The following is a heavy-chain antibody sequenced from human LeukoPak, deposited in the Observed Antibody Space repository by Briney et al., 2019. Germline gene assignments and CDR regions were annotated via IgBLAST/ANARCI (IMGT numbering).Heavy chain of an antibody. CDR2: INPNSGGT. D-gene: IGHD4-23*01. Sequence: ASVKVSCKASGYTFTGYYMHWVRQAPGQGLEWMGWINPNSGGTNYAQKFQGRVTMTRDTSISTAYMELSRLRSDDTAVYYCARLGFDYGGYFGYWGQGTLVTVSS. CDR3: ARLGFDYGGYFGY. J-gene: IGHJ4*02. V-gene: IGHV1-2*02. CDR1: GYTFTGYY.